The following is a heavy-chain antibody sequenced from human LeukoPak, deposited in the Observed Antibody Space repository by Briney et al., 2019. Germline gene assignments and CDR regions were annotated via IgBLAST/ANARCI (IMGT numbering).Heavy chain of an antibody. Sequence: GGSLRLSCAASGFTFSSYWMHWDRQAPGKVLVWVSRINSDGSSTSYADSVKGRFTISRDNSKNTLYLQMNNLRAEDTAVYYCAGGAPQIDYWGQGTLVTVSS. CDR1: GFTFSSYW. CDR2: INSDGSST. J-gene: IGHJ4*02. V-gene: IGHV3-74*01. CDR3: AGGAPQIDY.